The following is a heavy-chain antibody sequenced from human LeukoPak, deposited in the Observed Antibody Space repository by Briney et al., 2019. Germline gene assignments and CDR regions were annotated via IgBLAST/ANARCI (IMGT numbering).Heavy chain of an antibody. CDR1: GFTFSSYS. CDR3: ARESGSASFDY. J-gene: IGHJ4*02. Sequence: GGSLRLSCAASGFTFSSYSINWVRQAPGKGLEWASSISSSSSYIYYADSVKGRFTISRDNAKNSLYLQMNSLRAEDTAVYYCARESGSASFDYWGQGTLVAVSS. D-gene: IGHD6-19*01. CDR2: ISSSSSYI. V-gene: IGHV3-21*01.